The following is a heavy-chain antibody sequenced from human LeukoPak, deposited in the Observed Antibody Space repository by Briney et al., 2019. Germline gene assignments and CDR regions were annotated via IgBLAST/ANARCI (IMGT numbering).Heavy chain of an antibody. V-gene: IGHV3-30*18. CDR1: GFTFSSYG. D-gene: IGHD3-10*01. CDR2: ISYDGSNK. Sequence: GGSLRLSCAASGFTFSSYGMHWVRQAPGKGLEWVAVISYDGSNKYYADSVKGRFTSSRDNSKNTLYLQMNSLRAEDTAVYYCAKSLWFGELFPTDYWGQGTLVTVSS. CDR3: AKSLWFGELFPTDY. J-gene: IGHJ4*02.